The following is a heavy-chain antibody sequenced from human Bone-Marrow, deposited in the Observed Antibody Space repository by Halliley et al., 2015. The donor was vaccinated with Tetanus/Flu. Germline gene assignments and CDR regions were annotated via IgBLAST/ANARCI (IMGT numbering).Heavy chain of an antibody. V-gene: IGHV3-7*04. J-gene: IGHJ6*02. CDR3: VRWGPHCGSSNFYTDYYYAIDV. Sequence: ETYYVDSEKGRFTISRDNAKNSLHLQMNSLRAEDTALYYCVRWGPHCGSSNFYTDYYYAIDVWGQGTTVTV. D-gene: IGHD2-2*02. CDR2: ET.